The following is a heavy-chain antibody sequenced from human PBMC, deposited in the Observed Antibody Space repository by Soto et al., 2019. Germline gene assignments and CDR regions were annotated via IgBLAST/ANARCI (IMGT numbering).Heavy chain of an antibody. V-gene: IGHV4-34*01. Sequence: SETLSLTCAVYGGSFSGYYWSWIRQPPGKGLEWIGEINHSGNTNYNPSLKSRVTISVDTSKNQCSLKLSSVTAADTAVYYCARHNYDDSGNYYYYYGMDVWGQGTTVTVSS. CDR2: INHSGNT. J-gene: IGHJ6*02. CDR1: GGSFSGYY. CDR3: ARHNYDDSGNYYYYYGMDV. D-gene: IGHD3-22*01.